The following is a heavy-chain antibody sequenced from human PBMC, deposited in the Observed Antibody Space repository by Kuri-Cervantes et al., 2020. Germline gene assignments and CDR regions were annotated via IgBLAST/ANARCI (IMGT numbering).Heavy chain of an antibody. J-gene: IGHJ6*02. V-gene: IGHV1-2*04. Sequence: ASVKVSCKASGYTFTSYGISWVRQAPGQGLEWMGWINPNSGDTKYAQKCQDWVTMTRDTSIRTAYMDLTRLRSDDTAVYYCARDVEPILVRPLPVYGSGSYHNYYYYGMDVWGQGTTVTVPS. D-gene: IGHD3-10*01. CDR3: ARDVEPILVRPLPVYGSGSYHNYYYYGMDV. CDR1: GYTFTSYG. CDR2: INPNSGDT.